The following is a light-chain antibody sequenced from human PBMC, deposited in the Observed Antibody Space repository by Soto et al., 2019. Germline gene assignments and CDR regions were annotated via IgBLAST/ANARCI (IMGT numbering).Light chain of an antibody. Sequence: EIVLTQSPGTRSLSQGEGATLSCRASQSVSSSYFAWYQQKPGQAPRLLIYGASSRATGIPDRFSGSGSGTDFTLTTSRLEPEDFAVYYCQQYGSSPWSFGQGTKVETK. CDR2: GAS. V-gene: IGKV3-20*01. CDR1: QSVSSSY. CDR3: QQYGSSPWS. J-gene: IGKJ1*01.